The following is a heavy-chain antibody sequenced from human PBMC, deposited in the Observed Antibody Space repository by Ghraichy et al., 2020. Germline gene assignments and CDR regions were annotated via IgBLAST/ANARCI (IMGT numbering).Heavy chain of an antibody. V-gene: IGHV4-39*01. CDR1: GGSISSSSYY. J-gene: IGHJ4*02. CDR3: ARVSAMVMNY. D-gene: IGHD5-18*01. Sequence: SETLSLTCTVSGGSISSSSYYLGWIRQPPGKGLEWIGSIYYSGSTYYNPSLKSRVTISVDTSKNQFSLRLSSVTAADTAVYYCARVSAMVMNYWGQGTLVTVAS. CDR2: IYYSGST.